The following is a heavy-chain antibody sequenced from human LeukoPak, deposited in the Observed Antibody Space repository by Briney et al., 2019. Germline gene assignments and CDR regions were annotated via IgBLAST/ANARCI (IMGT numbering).Heavy chain of an antibody. D-gene: IGHD2-2*01. CDR1: GYTFTSYY. Sequence: ASVKVSCKASGYTFTSYYINWVRQATGQGLEWMGLMNPNSGNTGYAQKFQGRVTMTRNTSISTAYMELSSLRSEDTAVYYCARRGLRYCSSTSCPNWFDPWGQGTLVTVSS. V-gene: IGHV1-8*01. J-gene: IGHJ5*02. CDR3: ARRGLRYCSSTSCPNWFDP. CDR2: MNPNSGNT.